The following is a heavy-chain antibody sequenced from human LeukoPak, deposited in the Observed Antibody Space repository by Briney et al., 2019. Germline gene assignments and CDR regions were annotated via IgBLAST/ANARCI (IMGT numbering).Heavy chain of an antibody. V-gene: IGHV3-30*18. CDR3: TKGSMVRGVRSLNY. J-gene: IGHJ4*02. CDR1: GFTFSSYG. D-gene: IGHD3-10*01. CDR2: ISYDGSNK. Sequence: PGRSLTLFCAASGFTFSSYGMHWVRQAPGKGLEWVAVISYDGSNKYYADSVKGRFTISRDNSKNTLYLQMNSLRAEDTAVYYCTKGSMVRGVRSLNYWGQGTLVTVSS.